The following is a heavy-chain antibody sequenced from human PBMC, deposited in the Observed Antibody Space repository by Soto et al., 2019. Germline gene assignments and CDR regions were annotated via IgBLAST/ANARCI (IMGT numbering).Heavy chain of an antibody. J-gene: IGHJ4*02. D-gene: IGHD3-22*01. V-gene: IGHV3-23*01. Sequence: GSLRLCCEASGFTSSNDAMGWVRQAPGMGLEWVSGMSGSGDITYYADSVKGRFTISRDFSKNTLYLQMNRLRAEDTAVYYCAGQRLFTMIVVVDYWGQGTLVTVSS. CDR3: AGQRLFTMIVVVDY. CDR1: GFTSSNDA. CDR2: MSGSGDIT.